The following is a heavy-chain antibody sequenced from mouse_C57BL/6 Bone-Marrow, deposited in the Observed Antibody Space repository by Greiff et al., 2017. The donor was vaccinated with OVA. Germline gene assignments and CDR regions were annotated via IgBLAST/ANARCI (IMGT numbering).Heavy chain of an antibody. CDR3: VRHRGYDRAWFAY. J-gene: IGHJ3*01. D-gene: IGHD2-2*01. V-gene: IGHV10-1*01. Sequence: EVQLQESGGGLVQPKGSLKLSCAASGFSFNTYAMNWVRQAPGKGLEWVARIRSKSNNYATYYADSVKDRFTISRDDSESMLYLQMNNLKTEDTAMYYCVRHRGYDRAWFAYWGQGTLVTVSA. CDR1: GFSFNTYA. CDR2: IRSKSNNYAT.